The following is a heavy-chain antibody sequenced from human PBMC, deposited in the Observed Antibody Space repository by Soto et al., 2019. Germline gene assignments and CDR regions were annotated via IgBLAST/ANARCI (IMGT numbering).Heavy chain of an antibody. D-gene: IGHD2-15*01. CDR1: GYTFTNYG. Sequence: ASVKVSCTASGYTFTNYGVTWVRQAPGQGLEWMGRISAYNGDTNYAQKLQGRVTMTTDTSTSTAYMELRTLRSDDTAVYYCARDGYCSGASCYSWLGYWGQGTLVTVSS. CDR2: ISAYNGDT. V-gene: IGHV1-18*04. CDR3: ARDGYCSGASCYSWLGY. J-gene: IGHJ4*02.